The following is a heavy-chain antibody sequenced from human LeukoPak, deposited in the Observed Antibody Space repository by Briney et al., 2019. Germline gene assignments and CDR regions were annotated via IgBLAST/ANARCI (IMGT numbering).Heavy chain of an antibody. CDR2: FYHSGVT. V-gene: IGHV4-34*01. Sequence: SETLSLTCAVYGGSFSGYYWSWIRQPPGKGLEWIGSFYHSGVTYYNPSLKSRVTISVEMSKNQFSLKLSSVTAADTAVYYCARSLYYYGSDSFDIWGQGTMVTVSS. D-gene: IGHD3-10*01. J-gene: IGHJ3*02. CDR1: GGSFSGYY. CDR3: ARSLYYYGSDSFDI.